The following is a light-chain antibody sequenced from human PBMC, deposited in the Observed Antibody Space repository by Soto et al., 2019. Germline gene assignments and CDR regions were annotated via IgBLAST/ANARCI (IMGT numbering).Light chain of an antibody. Sequence: EIVLTQSPGTLSLSPGERATLSCRASQSVSSSHLAWYQQKPGQAPRLLIYGASSRATGIPDRFSGSGSGTDFTLTISRLEPEDFAVYYCQQYGSPLTFGQGTKVEIK. CDR1: QSVSSSH. CDR2: GAS. J-gene: IGKJ1*01. V-gene: IGKV3-20*01. CDR3: QQYGSPLT.